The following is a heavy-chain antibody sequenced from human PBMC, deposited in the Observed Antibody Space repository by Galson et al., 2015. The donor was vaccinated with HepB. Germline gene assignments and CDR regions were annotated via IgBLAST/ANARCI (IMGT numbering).Heavy chain of an antibody. J-gene: IGHJ6*03. D-gene: IGHD5/OR15-5a*01. CDR1: GGVFDSST. CDR2: LIPTLGSA. V-gene: IGHV1-69*13. CDR3: ATVKSVFDYYFYMDV. Sequence: SVKVSCKASGGVFDSSTISWVRQAPGRGLEWMGGLIPTLGSANYTQKFQGRATFTADASTRTAYMDLRGLPSEDTTVYYCATVKSVFDYYFYMDVWGNGTLVTVSS.